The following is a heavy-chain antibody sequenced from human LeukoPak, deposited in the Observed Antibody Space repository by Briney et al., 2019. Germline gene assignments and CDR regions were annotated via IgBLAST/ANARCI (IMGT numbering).Heavy chain of an antibody. D-gene: IGHD3-22*01. CDR1: GFTFSGYE. J-gene: IGHJ4*02. CDR2: ISSSGRTI. V-gene: IGHV3-48*03. Sequence: GGSLGLSCVASGFTFSGYEMNWVRQAPGKGLEWVSYISSSGRTIYYADSVKGRFTISRDNAKNSLYLQMNILRAEDTAVYYCARNSDSSGYFDSWGQGTLVTVSS. CDR3: ARNSDSSGYFDS.